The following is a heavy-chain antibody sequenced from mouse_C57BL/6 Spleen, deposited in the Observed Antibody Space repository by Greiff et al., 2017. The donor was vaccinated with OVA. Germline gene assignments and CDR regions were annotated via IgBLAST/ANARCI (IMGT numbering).Heavy chain of an antibody. CDR2: ISSGGSYT. J-gene: IGHJ1*03. V-gene: IGHV5-6*01. D-gene: IGHD2-10*02. CDR1: GFTFSSYG. Sequence: EVKLVESGGDLVKPGGSLKLSCAASGFTFSSYGMSWVRQTPDKRLEWVATISSGGSYTYYPDSVTGRFTISRNNAKNTLYLQMSSLKSEDTAMYYCARLYGNYDWYFDVWGTGTTVTVSS. CDR3: ARLYGNYDWYFDV.